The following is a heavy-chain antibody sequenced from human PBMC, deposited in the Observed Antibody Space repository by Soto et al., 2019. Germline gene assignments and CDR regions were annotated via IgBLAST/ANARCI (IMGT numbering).Heavy chain of an antibody. V-gene: IGHV3-53*01. CDR1: GFTVSSNY. CDR2: IYSGGST. Sequence: GGSLRLSCAVSGFTVSSNYMSWVRQAPGKGLEWVSVIYSGGSTYYADSVKGRFTISRDNSKSTLYLQMNSLRAEDTAVYYCARHITMDPLLVYWGQGTLVTVSS. J-gene: IGHJ4*02. CDR3: ARHITMDPLLVY. D-gene: IGHD3-10*01.